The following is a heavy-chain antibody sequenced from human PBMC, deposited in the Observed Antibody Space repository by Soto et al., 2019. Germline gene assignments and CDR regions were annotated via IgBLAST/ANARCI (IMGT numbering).Heavy chain of an antibody. CDR3: ARDSPKYSSSLN. CDR1: GGAFSSYA. D-gene: IGHD6-6*01. CDR2: IIPIFGTA. J-gene: IGHJ4*02. V-gene: IGHV1-69*13. Sequence: SVKVSCKASGGAFSSYAISWVRQAPGQGLEWMGGIIPIFGTANYAQKFQGRVTITADESTSTAYMELSSLRSEDTAVYYCARDSPKYSSSLNWGQGTLVTVSS.